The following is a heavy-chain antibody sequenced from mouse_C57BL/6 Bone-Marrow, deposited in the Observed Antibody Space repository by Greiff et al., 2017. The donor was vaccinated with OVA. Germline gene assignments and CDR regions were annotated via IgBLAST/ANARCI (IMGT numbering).Heavy chain of an antibody. V-gene: IGHV5-17*01. CDR2: ISSGGSTI. Sequence: EVQVVESGGGLVKPGGSLKLSCAASGFTFSDYGMHWVRQAPETGLEWVAYISSGGSTIYYAAKVQGRFTISRDNAKNTLCLQMTSLRSEYTAMYYCARGRAMDYWGQGTSVTVSS. CDR1: GFTFSDYG. J-gene: IGHJ4*01. CDR3: ARGRAMDY.